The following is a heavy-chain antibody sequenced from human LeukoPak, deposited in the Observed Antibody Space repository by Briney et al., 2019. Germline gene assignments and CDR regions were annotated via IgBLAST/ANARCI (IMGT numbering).Heavy chain of an antibody. CDR1: GFTFSDYY. Sequence: GGSLRLSCAAPGFTFSDYYMSWIRQAPGKGLERVSYNSSSGSTIYYADSVKGRFTISRDNAKNSLYLQMNSLRAEDTAVYYCARDTSGYDPDTTPWGQGTLVTVSS. CDR3: ARDTSGYDPDTTP. CDR2: NSSSGSTI. J-gene: IGHJ5*02. D-gene: IGHD5-12*01. V-gene: IGHV3-11*01.